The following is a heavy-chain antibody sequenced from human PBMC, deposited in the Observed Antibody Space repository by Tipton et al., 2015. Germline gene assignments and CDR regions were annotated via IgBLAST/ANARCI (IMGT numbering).Heavy chain of an antibody. CDR1: GFTFSSYS. D-gene: IGHD3-3*01. CDR2: IYYSGGT. J-gene: IGHJ4*02. CDR3: AREVWDTDRSGYDY. V-gene: IGHV4-39*07. Sequence: LRLSCAASGFTFSSYSMNWVRQPPGKGLEWVGSIYYSGGTYFNPSLKSRVTISVDTSKNQFSLKLSSVTAADTAVYYCAREVWDTDRSGYDYWGQGTLVTVSS.